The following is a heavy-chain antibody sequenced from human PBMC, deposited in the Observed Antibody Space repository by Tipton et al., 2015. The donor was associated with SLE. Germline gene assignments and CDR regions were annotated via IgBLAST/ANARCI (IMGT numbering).Heavy chain of an antibody. D-gene: IGHD3-16*01. CDR2: MRYHGRDI. V-gene: IGHV3-30*02. CDR1: GFTLSSYG. CDR3: AKEGGVY. J-gene: IGHJ4*02. Sequence: SLRLSCASSGFTLSSYGIHWVRQAPGKGLEWVAFMRYHGRDIYFADFGEGRFTISRDISQNTLYLHMNRLRVGDTAVYYCAKEGGVYWGQGTQVTVSS.